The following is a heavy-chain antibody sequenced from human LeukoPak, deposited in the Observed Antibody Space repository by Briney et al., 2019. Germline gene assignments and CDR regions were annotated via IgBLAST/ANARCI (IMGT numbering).Heavy chain of an antibody. D-gene: IGHD6-13*01. V-gene: IGHV3-30-3*01. CDR2: ISYDGSNK. J-gene: IGHJ4*02. Sequence: GSLRLSCAASGFTFSSYAMHWVRQAPGKGLEWVAVISYDGSNKYYADSVKGRFTISRDNSKNTLYLQMNSLRAEDTAVYYCARDLAIAAAGTSSDYWGQGTLVTVSS. CDR1: GFTFSSYA. CDR3: ARDLAIAAAGTSSDY.